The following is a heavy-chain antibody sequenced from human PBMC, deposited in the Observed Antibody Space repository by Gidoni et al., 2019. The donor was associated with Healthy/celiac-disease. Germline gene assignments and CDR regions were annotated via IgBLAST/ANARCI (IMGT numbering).Heavy chain of an antibody. J-gene: IGHJ4*02. D-gene: IGHD6-13*01. CDR3: ARDPYSSSWYGRSYYFDY. Sequence: QVQLVQTGAEVKKPGASVKVSCKASGYTFTCYYMHWVRQAPGQGLEWMGWINPNRGGTNYAQKFQGRVTMTRDTSISTAYMELSRLRSDDTAVYYCARDPYSSSWYGRSYYFDYWGQGTLVTVSS. V-gene: IGHV1-2*02. CDR1: GYTFTCYY. CDR2: INPNRGGT.